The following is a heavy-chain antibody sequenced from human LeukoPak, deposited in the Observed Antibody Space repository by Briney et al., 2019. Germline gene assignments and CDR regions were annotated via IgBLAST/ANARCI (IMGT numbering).Heavy chain of an antibody. CDR1: GGSISSSGYY. CDR3: ARHSNYYDSSGYVTPNSFYF. J-gene: IGHJ4*02. V-gene: IGHV4-39*01. D-gene: IGHD3-22*01. CDR2: MYYSGNN. Sequence: PSETLSLTCTVSGGSISSSGYYWGWIRQPPGKGLEWIGTMYYSGNNYYNPSLKSRVTISVDTSKNQFSLKLNSVTAADTAVYYCARHSNYYDSSGYVTPNSFYFWGQGTLVTVSS.